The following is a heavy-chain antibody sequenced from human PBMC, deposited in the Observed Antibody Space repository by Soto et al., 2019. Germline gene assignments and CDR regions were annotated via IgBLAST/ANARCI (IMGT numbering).Heavy chain of an antibody. CDR1: NGSISSGDYH. D-gene: IGHD2-2*01. Sequence: TLSLTCTVSNGSISSGDYHWSWIRQPPGKGLEWIGAIYYSGSTYYNPSLKSRIRISVDTSKNQFSLKVNSVTAADTAVYYCARDRGSSTSWNGMDVWGQGTTVTVSS. CDR3: ARDRGSSTSWNGMDV. CDR2: IYYSGST. V-gene: IGHV4-30-4*01. J-gene: IGHJ6*02.